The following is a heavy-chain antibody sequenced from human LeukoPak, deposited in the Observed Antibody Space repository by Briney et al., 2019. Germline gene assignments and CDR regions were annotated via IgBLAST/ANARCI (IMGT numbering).Heavy chain of an antibody. Sequence: GGSLRLSCAASGFSFSSYDMHWVRQAPGKGLEWVAIIWFDGSAEYYGDSVKGRFTVSRDNSKNTLYLQMDSLRVEDTAVYYCARDLNREDFDYWGQGTLVAVSS. J-gene: IGHJ4*02. V-gene: IGHV3-33*01. CDR1: GFSFSSYD. CDR2: IWFDGSAE. CDR3: ARDLNREDFDY. D-gene: IGHD1-14*01.